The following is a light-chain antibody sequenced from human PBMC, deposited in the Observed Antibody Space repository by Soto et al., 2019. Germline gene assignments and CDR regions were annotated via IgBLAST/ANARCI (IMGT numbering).Light chain of an antibody. Sequence: EIVLTQSPGTLSLSPGERATLSCRASHSVAGSYLAWYQKKPGQAPRLLIYGASSRATGIPDRFSGSGSGTDFTLTISRLEPEDFAVYFCHQYGGRMTLGQGTKVEIK. J-gene: IGKJ1*01. CDR3: HQYGGRMT. CDR2: GAS. CDR1: HSVAGSY. V-gene: IGKV3-20*01.